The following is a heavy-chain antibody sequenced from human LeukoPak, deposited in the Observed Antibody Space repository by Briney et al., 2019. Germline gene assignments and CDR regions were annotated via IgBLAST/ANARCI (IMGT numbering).Heavy chain of an antibody. CDR3: ARGVSYGMDV. J-gene: IGHJ6*02. Sequence: GRSLRLSCAASGFTLSSSGMHWVRQAPGKGLEWVAVIWYDGSKEYYGDSVKGRFTISRENSKNTLYLQMNSLRAEDTAVYFCARGVSYGMDVRGQGTTVTVSS. CDR2: IWYDGSKE. D-gene: IGHD2-8*01. V-gene: IGHV3-33*01. CDR1: GFTLSSSG.